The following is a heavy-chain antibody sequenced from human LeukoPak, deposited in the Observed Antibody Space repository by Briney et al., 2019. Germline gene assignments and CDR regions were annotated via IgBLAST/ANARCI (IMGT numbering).Heavy chain of an antibody. V-gene: IGHV3-30*04. J-gene: IGHJ4*02. Sequence: PGGSLRLSCAASGFAFSSFAMHWVRQAPGKGLEWVSLISYDGIIEDYSDSVKGRFTISRDNFKSTLFLQMNSLRAEDTAVYYCAKETVRDIVATISLGGFDYWGQGTLVTVSS. CDR1: GFAFSSFA. CDR3: AKETVRDIVATISLGGFDY. CDR2: ISYDGIIE. D-gene: IGHD5-12*01.